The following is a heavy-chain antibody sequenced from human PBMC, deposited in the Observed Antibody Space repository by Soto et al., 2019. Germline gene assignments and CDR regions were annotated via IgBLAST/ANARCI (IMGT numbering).Heavy chain of an antibody. D-gene: IGHD3-10*01. V-gene: IGHV3-15*01. Sequence: GGSLRLSCAASGFTFSDAWMNWVRQAPGKGLEWVGRIKSKTAGETTDYAAPVKGRFTISRDDSKDTLFLQMTSLKTEDTAVYYCTTLWIYYGSGTYYKRSPDYWGQGALVTVSS. J-gene: IGHJ4*02. CDR3: TTLWIYYGSGTYYKRSPDY. CDR1: GFTFSDAW. CDR2: IKSKTAGETT.